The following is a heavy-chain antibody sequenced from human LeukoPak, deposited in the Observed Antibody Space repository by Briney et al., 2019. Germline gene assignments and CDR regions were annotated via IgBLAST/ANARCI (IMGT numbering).Heavy chain of an antibody. V-gene: IGHV3-23*01. J-gene: IGHJ4*02. CDR1: GFTFSSYV. CDR2: ISGSGGST. Sequence: GGSLRLSCAASGFTFSSYVMSWVRQAPGKGLEWVSAISGSGGSTYYADSVKGRFTVSRDNSRNTLYLQMNSLRAEDTAVYYCAKDAKYVFFDYWGQGTLVTVSS. D-gene: IGHD4/OR15-4a*01. CDR3: AKDAKYVFFDY.